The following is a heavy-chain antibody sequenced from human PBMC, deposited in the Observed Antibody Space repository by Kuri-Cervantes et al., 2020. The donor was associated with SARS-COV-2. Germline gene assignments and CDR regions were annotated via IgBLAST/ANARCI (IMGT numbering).Heavy chain of an antibody. D-gene: IGHD3-10*01. V-gene: IGHV4-34*01. Sequence: SETLPLTCAVSGGSFSGYYWSWIRQPPGKGLEWIGEINHSGSTNYNPSLKSRVTISVDTSKNQFSLKLSSVTAADTAVYYCAKGGMYYYGSGSYYNPNWFDPWGQGTLVTVSS. J-gene: IGHJ5*02. CDR3: AKGGMYYYGSGSYYNPNWFDP. CDR2: INHSGST. CDR1: GGSFSGYY.